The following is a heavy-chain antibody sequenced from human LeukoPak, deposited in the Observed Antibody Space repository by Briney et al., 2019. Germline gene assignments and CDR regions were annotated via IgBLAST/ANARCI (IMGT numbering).Heavy chain of an antibody. CDR3: AKHRQWSHYYYGMDV. CDR1: GFTFSSYA. D-gene: IGHD6-19*01. V-gene: IGHV3-23*01. Sequence: GGSLRLSCAASGFTFSSYAISWVRQAPGKGLEWVSAISGSGGSTYYADSVKGRFTISRDNSKNTLYLQMNSLRAEDTAVYYCAKHRQWSHYYYGMDVWGQGTTVTVSS. CDR2: ISGSGGST. J-gene: IGHJ6*02.